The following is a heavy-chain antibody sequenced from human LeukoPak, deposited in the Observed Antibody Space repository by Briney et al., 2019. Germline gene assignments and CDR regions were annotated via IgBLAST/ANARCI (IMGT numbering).Heavy chain of an antibody. V-gene: IGHV4-34*01. CDR1: GGSFSGYY. CDR3: ACIAAGLYNWFDP. J-gene: IGHJ5*02. Sequence: SETLSLTCAVYGGSFSGYYWSWIRQPPGKGLEWIGEINHSGSTNYNPSLKSRVTISVDTSKNQFSLKLSSVTAADTAVYYCACIAAGLYNWFDPWGQGTLVTVSS. D-gene: IGHD6-13*01. CDR2: INHSGST.